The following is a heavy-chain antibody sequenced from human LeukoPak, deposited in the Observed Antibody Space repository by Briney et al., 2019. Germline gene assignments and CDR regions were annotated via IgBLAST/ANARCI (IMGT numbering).Heavy chain of an antibody. CDR1: GFTFSSYA. D-gene: IGHD3-10*01. V-gene: IGHV3-30-3*01. CDR3: ARDYYGSGSYPAPYY. Sequence: GGSLRLSCAASGFTFSSYAMHWVRQAPGKGPEWVAVISYDGSNKYYADSVKGRFTISRDNSKNTLYLQMNSLRAEDTAVYYCARDYYGSGSYPAPYYWGQGTLVTVSS. J-gene: IGHJ4*02. CDR2: ISYDGSNK.